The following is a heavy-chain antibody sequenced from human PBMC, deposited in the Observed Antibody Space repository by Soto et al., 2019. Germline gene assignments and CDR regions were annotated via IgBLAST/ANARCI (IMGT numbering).Heavy chain of an antibody. CDR2: VNSEGSDT. D-gene: IGHD4-17*01. CDR1: GYTFSNYW. CDR3: ASLRRWHPFDL. Sequence: EAILVESGGGLVQPGGSLRLSCAASGYTFSNYWMHWVRRAPGQGLVWVARVNSEGSDTMYADSVKGRFTISRDNAKNTLYLQMNGLRAEDTAVYYCASLRRWHPFDLWGQGTLVTVSS. J-gene: IGHJ4*02. V-gene: IGHV3-74*03.